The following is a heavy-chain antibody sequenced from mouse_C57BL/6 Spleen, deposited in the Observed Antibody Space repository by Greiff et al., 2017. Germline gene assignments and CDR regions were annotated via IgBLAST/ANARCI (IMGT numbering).Heavy chain of an antibody. CDR1: GYTFTSYW. Sequence: VQLQQPGAELVRPGSSVKLSCKASGYTFTSYWMHWVKQRPIQGLEWIGNIDPSDSETHYNQKFKDKATLTVDKSSSTAYMQLSSLTSEDSAVXYYARGLIYDGYCYAMDYWGQGTSVTVSS. V-gene: IGHV1-52*01. CDR3: ARGLIYDGYCYAMDY. D-gene: IGHD2-3*01. J-gene: IGHJ4*01. CDR2: IDPSDSET.